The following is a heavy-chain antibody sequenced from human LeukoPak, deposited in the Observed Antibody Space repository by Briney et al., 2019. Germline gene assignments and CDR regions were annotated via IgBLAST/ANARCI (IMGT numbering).Heavy chain of an antibody. Sequence: ASVKVSCKASGYTFINHAIHWVRQAPGQRLEWMGWINIGNGNTKYSQNFQGRITITRDTSATTAYMDLSSLRSEDTAMYYCARRLGRSFDYWGQGTLDTVSS. CDR1: GYTFINHA. CDR2: INIGNGNT. V-gene: IGHV1-3*04. CDR3: ARRLGRSFDY. D-gene: IGHD2-21*01. J-gene: IGHJ4*02.